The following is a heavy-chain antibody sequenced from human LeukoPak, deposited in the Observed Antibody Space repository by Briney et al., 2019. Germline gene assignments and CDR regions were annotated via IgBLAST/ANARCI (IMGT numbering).Heavy chain of an antibody. CDR2: ISYDGSNK. CDR3: ARTIAPAGYFFDS. CDR1: GFTFSTYA. D-gene: IGHD6-13*01. V-gene: IGHV3-30-3*01. Sequence: GGSLRLSCAASGFTFSTYAMHWVRQAPGKGLEWVAVISYDGSNKYYADSVKGRFTISRDNSKNTLPLQMNSLTTEDTAMYYCARTIAPAGYFFDSWGQGTLVTVSS. J-gene: IGHJ4*02.